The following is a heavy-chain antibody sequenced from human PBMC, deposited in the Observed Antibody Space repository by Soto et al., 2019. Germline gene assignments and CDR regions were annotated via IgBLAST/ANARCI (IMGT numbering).Heavy chain of an antibody. Sequence: GESLKISCKGSGYSFTSYWISWVRQMPGKGLEWMGRIDPSDSYTNYSPSFQGHVTISADKSISTAYLQWSSLRSDDTAVYYCAREGVAPYYYYGMDVWGQGTPVTVSS. CDR3: AREGVAPYYYYGMDV. CDR2: IDPSDSYT. V-gene: IGHV5-10-1*01. CDR1: GYSFTSYW. J-gene: IGHJ6*02. D-gene: IGHD5-12*01.